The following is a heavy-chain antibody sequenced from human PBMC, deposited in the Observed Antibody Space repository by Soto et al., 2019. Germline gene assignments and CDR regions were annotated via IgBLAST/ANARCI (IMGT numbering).Heavy chain of an antibody. D-gene: IGHD3-9*01. J-gene: IGHJ6*02. CDR2: IYYSGST. Sequence: PSETLSLTCTVSGGSISSYYWSWIRQPPGKGLEWIGYIYYSGSTNYNPSLKSRITISVDTSKNQFSLKLSSVTAADTAVYYCARVRVADYDILTGFYYYYGMDVWGQGTTVTVSS. CDR1: GGSISSYY. V-gene: IGHV4-59*01. CDR3: ARVRVADYDILTGFYYYYGMDV.